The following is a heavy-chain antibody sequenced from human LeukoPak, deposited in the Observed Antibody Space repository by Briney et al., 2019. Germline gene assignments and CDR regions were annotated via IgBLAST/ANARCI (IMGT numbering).Heavy chain of an antibody. V-gene: IGHV3-21*01. J-gene: IGHJ6*03. Sequence: SGGSLRLSCAASGFTFSSYSMNWVRQAPGKGLEWVSSITSSSTYIYYADSVKGRFTVSRDNAKNSLYLQMNDLRAEDTAVYYCARDQASLDVWGKGTTVTVSS. CDR1: GFTFSSYS. CDR3: ARDQASLDV. CDR2: ITSSSTYI.